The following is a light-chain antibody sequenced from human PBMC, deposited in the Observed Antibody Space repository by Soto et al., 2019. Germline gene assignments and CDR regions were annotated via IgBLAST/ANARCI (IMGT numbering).Light chain of an antibody. CDR2: GAS. Sequence: EIVLTQSPGSLSLSPGERATLSCRASQSVDSSFFAWYQQKPGQAPRLLIYGASNRATGIPDRFSGSGSGKDFTLIISRLEPEDFAVYYCQQYVSSVTFGQGTKVEIK. CDR1: QSVDSSF. V-gene: IGKV3-20*01. J-gene: IGKJ1*01. CDR3: QQYVSSVT.